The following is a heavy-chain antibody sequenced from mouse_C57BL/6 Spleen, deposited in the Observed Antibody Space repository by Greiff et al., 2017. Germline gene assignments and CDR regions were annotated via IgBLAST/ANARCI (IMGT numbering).Heavy chain of an antibody. D-gene: IGHD2-2*01. CDR3: ARWGLPSDY. CDR2: IDPSDSYT. Sequence: QVQLQQPGAELVKPGASVKLSCKASGYTFTSYWMQWVKQRPGQGLEWIGEIDPSDSYTNYNQKFKGKATLTVDPSSSTAYMQLSSLTSEDSAVYYCARWGLPSDYWGQGTTLTVSS. V-gene: IGHV1-50*01. CDR1: GYTFTSYW. J-gene: IGHJ2*01.